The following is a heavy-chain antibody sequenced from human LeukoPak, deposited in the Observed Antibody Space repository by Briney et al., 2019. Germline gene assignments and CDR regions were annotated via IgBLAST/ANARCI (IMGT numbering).Heavy chain of an antibody. J-gene: IGHJ5*02. CDR3: ARDFRDSGSS. CDR2: IHHSGTT. D-gene: IGHD1-26*01. V-gene: IGHV4-38-2*02. Sequence: PSEPLSLTCAVSGFSISSDYYWAWIRQPPGKGLEWIGSIHHSGTTAYKPSLRSRVTISVDTSKNQFSLKLTSVTAADSAVYFCARDFRDSGSSWGQGTLVTVSS. CDR1: GFSISSDYY.